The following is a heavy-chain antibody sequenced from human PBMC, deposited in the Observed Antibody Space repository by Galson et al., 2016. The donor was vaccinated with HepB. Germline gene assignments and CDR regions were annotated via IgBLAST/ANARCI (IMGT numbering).Heavy chain of an antibody. CDR1: GFTFSSYDTYDSYA. CDR3: ARDRGSPDAFNI. J-gene: IGHJ3*02. V-gene: IGHV3-30-3*01. CDR2: ISFDGNTK. Sequence: SLRLSCAASGFTFSSYDTYDSYAMHWVRQAPGKGLEWVAVISFDGNTKYYADSVTGRFTISRDNAKNTLYLQMNSLRAEDTAMYYCARDRGSPDAFNIWGQGTMVTVSS. D-gene: IGHD1-26*01.